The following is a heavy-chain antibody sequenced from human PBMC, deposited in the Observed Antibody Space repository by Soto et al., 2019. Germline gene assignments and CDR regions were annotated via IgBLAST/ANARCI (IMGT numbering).Heavy chain of an antibody. J-gene: IGHJ4*02. V-gene: IGHV3-9*01. Sequence: LSLTCAVSGGSISSGGYSWSWIRQPPGKGLEWVSGISWSGNNMDYRDSVKGRFTISRDNAKISLYLQMNSLRVEDTALYYCVKGLNTDYNSGWFYFDYWGQGTVVTVSS. D-gene: IGHD6-19*01. CDR1: GGSISSGGYS. CDR3: VKGLNTDYNSGWFYFDY. CDR2: ISWSGNNM.